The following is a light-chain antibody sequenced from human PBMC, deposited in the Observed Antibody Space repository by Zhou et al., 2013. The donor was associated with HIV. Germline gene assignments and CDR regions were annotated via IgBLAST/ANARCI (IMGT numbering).Light chain of an antibody. V-gene: IGKV3-15*01. CDR1: QSVSSN. CDR3: QQYKNWPPLT. J-gene: IGKJ4*01. CDR2: GPS. Sequence: ETVMTQSPATLSVSPGERVTLSCRASQSVSSNVAWYQQKPGQAPRLLIYGPSTRATGVPARFSGSGSGTEFTLTISSLQSEDVAVYYCQQYKNWPPLTFGGGTKVEIK.